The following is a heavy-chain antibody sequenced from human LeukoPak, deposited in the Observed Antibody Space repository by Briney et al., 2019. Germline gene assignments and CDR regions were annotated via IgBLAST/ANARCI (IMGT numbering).Heavy chain of an antibody. CDR3: ARGRPYYDILTGDYYYYGMDV. V-gene: IGHV1-46*01. CDR2: INPSGGST. CDR1: GYTFTSYY. D-gene: IGHD3-9*01. Sequence: ASVKVSCKASGYTFTSYYMHWVRQAPGQGLEWMGIINPSGGSTSYAQKFQGRVTMTRDTSTSTVYMKLSSLRSEDTAVYYCARGRPYYDILTGDYYYYGMDVWGQGTTVTVSS. J-gene: IGHJ6*02.